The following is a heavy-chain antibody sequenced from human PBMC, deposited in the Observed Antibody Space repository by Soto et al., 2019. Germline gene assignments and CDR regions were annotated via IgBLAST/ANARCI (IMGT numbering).Heavy chain of an antibody. D-gene: IGHD1-26*01. Sequence: GGSLRLSCAASGFTFSSYGMHWVRQAPGKGLEWVAVIWYDGSNKYYADSVKGRFTISRDNSKNTLYLQMNSLRAENTAVYYCANGSPRGAPPSPFDYWGQGTLATVSS. CDR1: GFTFSSYG. CDR2: IWYDGSNK. CDR3: ANGSPRGAPPSPFDY. V-gene: IGHV3-33*06. J-gene: IGHJ4*02.